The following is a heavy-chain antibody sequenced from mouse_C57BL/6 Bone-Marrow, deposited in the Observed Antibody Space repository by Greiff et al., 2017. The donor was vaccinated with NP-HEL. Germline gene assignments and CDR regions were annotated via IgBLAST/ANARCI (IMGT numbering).Heavy chain of an antibody. V-gene: IGHV1-15*01. CDR2: IDPETGGT. J-gene: IGHJ3*01. Sequence: VQLQQSGAELVRPGASVTLSCKASGYTFTDYEMHWVKQTPVHGLEWIGAIDPETGGTAYNQKFKGKAILTADKSSSTAYMELRSLTSEDSAVYYCTPETGASWFAYWGQGTLVTVSA. CDR3: TPETGASWFAY. CDR1: GYTFTDYE. D-gene: IGHD4-1*01.